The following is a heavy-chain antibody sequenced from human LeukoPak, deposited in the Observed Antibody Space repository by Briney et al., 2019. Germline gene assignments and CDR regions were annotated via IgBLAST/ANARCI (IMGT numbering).Heavy chain of an antibody. D-gene: IGHD6-19*01. CDR2: IFYSGST. J-gene: IGHJ5*02. CDR1: GGSISSSSYY. Sequence: PSETLSLTCTVSGGSISSSSYYWGWIRQPPGKGLEWIGTIFYSGSTYYNPSLKSRVTMSVDTSKNQFSLKLSSVTAADTAVYYSARQGYISGQGFRNNWLAPWGQGSLVTVSS. V-gene: IGHV4-39*01. CDR3: ARQGYISGQGFRNNWLAP.